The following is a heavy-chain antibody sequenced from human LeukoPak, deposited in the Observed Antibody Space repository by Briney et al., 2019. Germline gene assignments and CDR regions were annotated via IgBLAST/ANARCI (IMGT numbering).Heavy chain of an antibody. J-gene: IGHJ3*02. CDR1: GFTFSSYW. CDR3: ARDWEAINDAFDI. D-gene: IGHD1-26*01. Sequence: GGSLRLSCAASGFTFSSYWMSWVRQAPGKGLEWVANIKQDGSEKKYVDSVKGRFTISRGNAKKSLYLQMNSLRAEDTAVYYCARDWEAINDAFDIWGQGTMVTVSS. CDR2: IKQDGSEK. V-gene: IGHV3-7*01.